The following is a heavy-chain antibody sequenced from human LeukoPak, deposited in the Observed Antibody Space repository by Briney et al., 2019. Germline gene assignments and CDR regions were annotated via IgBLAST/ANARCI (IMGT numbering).Heavy chain of an antibody. CDR1: GGTFSSYA. CDR2: IIPIFGTA. Sequence: SVKVSCKASGGTFSSYAISWVRQAPGQGLEWMGGIIPIFGTANHAQKFQGRVTITTDESTSTAYMELSSLRSEDTAVYYCARDMEQQLVSGSAFDIWGQGTMVTVSS. CDR3: ARDMEQQLVSGSAFDI. D-gene: IGHD6-13*01. J-gene: IGHJ3*02. V-gene: IGHV1-69*05.